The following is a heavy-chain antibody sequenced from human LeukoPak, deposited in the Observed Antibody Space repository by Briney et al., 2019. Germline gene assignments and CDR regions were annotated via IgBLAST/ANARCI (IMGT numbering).Heavy chain of an antibody. V-gene: IGHV3-23*01. CDR2: ISGSGGGT. Sequence: GGSLRLSCAVSGITLSNYAMSWVRQAPGKGLEWVAGISGSGGGTNYADSVKGRFTISRDNPKNTLYLQMNNLRADDTAVYFCAKRGVVIRVILVGCHKEAYYFDYWGQGALVTVSS. J-gene: IGHJ4*02. CDR3: AKRGVVIRVILVGCHKEAYYFDY. CDR1: GITLSNYA. D-gene: IGHD3-22*01.